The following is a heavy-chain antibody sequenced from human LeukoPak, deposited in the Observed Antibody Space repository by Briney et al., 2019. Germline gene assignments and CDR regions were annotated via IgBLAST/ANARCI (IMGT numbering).Heavy chain of an antibody. V-gene: IGHV3-7*01. J-gene: IGHJ4*02. CDR3: ASWGAGGNS. Sequence: GGSLRLSCEASGFTFSTYWMNWVRQVPGKGLDWVANINPDGSGKRYVDSVKGRFTIARDNADNSLSLQMNSLRAEDTAVYYCASWGAGGNSWGQGTLVTVSS. CDR2: INPDGSGK. CDR1: GFTFSTYW. D-gene: IGHD3-16*01.